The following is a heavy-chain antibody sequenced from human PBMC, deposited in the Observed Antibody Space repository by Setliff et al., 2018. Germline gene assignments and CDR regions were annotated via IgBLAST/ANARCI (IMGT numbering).Heavy chain of an antibody. CDR2: TYHSGST. J-gene: IGHJ4*02. Sequence: PSETLSLTCSVSGYAVTTGYYWGWIRQPPGKGLEWIGSTYHSGSTNYNPSLKSRVTISVDTSKNQFSLKLSSVTAADTALYYCTVYNTGSSKDHYWGQGTPVTVS. V-gene: IGHV4-38-2*02. CDR3: TVYNTGSSKDHY. CDR1: GYAVTTGYY. D-gene: IGHD2-8*02.